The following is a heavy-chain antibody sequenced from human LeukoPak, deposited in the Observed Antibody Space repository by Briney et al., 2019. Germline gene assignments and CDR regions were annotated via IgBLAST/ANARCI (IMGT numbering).Heavy chain of an antibody. J-gene: IGHJ5*02. CDR1: GFTFDDYA. V-gene: IGHV3-9*01. CDR2: ISWNSGSI. CDR3: AKDSGYSYGFNWFDP. D-gene: IGHD5-18*01. Sequence: GRSLRLSCAASGFTFDDYAMHWVRQAPGKGLEWVSGISWNSGSIGYADSVRGRFTISRDNAKNSLYLQMNSLRAEDTALYYCAKDSGYSYGFNWFDPWGQGTLVTVSS.